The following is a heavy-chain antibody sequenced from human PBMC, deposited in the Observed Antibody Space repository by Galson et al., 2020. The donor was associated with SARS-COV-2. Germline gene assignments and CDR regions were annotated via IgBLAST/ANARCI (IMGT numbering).Heavy chain of an antibody. CDR2: ISYDGSNK. CDR3: ARDRTDSSGYFDY. CDR1: GFTFSSYA. Sequence: GGSLRLSCAASGFTFSSYAMHWVRQAPGKGLEWVAVISYDGSNKYYADSVKGRFTISRDNSKNTLYLQMNSLRAEDTAVYYCARDRTDSSGYFDYWGQGTLVTISS. V-gene: IGHV3-30*01. J-gene: IGHJ4*02. D-gene: IGHD3-22*01.